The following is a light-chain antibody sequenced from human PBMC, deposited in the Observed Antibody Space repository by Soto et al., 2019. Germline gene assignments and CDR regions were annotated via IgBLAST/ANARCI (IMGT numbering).Light chain of an antibody. CDR2: GVF. CDR3: QHYDGSPRT. CDR1: QSVNSNY. Sequence: ETVLTQSPGTVSLYPGERATLSCRTSQSVNSNYLAWYQQKPGQAPRLLIYGVFNRATGIPDRFSGSGSGTDFTLTISGLEPEDSAVYYCQHYDGSPRTFGQGTKLEIK. J-gene: IGKJ2*01. V-gene: IGKV3-20*01.